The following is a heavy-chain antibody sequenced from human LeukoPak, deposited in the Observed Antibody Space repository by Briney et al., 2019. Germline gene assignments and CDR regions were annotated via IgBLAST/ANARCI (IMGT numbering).Heavy chain of an antibody. CDR3: ARDCSSTSCYDY. D-gene: IGHD2-2*01. CDR1: GFTFSSYG. J-gene: IGHJ4*02. V-gene: IGHV3-33*01. Sequence: PGGSLRLSCAASGFTFSSYGMHWVRQAPGKGLEWVAVIWYDGSNKYYADSVKGRFTISRDNSKSTLYLQMNSLRAEDTAVYYCARDCSSTSCYDYWGQGTLVTVSS. CDR2: IWYDGSNK.